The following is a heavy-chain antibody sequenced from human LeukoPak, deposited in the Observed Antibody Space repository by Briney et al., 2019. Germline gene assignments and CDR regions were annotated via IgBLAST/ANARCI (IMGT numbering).Heavy chain of an antibody. CDR3: AKDPGAFPYFFDS. D-gene: IGHD2/OR15-2a*01. J-gene: IGHJ4*02. V-gene: IGHV3-30*18. CDR2: ISYDGGNK. CDR1: GFTFSYYG. Sequence: GGSLRLSCAASGFTFSYYGMHWVRQAPGKGLEWVAVISYDGGNKYYADSVKGRFTISRDNSKNTLYLQMNSLRAEDTAVYYCAKDPGAFPYFFDSWGQGTLVTVSS.